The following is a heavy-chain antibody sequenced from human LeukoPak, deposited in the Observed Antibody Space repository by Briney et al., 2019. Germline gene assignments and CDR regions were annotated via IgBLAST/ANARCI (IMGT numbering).Heavy chain of an antibody. Sequence: ASVKVSCKASGYTFTSYAFRWVRQAPGQGLEWMGWISAYNGNTNYAQNLQGRVTMTTDTSTSTAYMELRSLRSDDTAVYYCARDRCSSTSCYIDYWGQGTLVTVSS. CDR1: GYTFTSYA. J-gene: IGHJ4*02. D-gene: IGHD2-2*01. CDR2: ISAYNGNT. CDR3: ARDRCSSTSCYIDY. V-gene: IGHV1-18*01.